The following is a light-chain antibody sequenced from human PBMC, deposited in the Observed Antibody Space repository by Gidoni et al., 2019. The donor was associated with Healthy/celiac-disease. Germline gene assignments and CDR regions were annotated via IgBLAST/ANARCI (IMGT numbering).Light chain of an antibody. J-gene: IGKJ1*01. CDR2: AAS. Sequence: ANRMTQTPSSLSASTGDRVTITCRASQGISSSLAWYQQKPGKAPKLLIYAASTLQSGVPSRFSGSGSGTDFTLTISCLQSEDFATYYWQQYYSYPQTFGQGTKVEIK. CDR3: QQYYSYPQT. CDR1: QGISSS. V-gene: IGKV1-8*01.